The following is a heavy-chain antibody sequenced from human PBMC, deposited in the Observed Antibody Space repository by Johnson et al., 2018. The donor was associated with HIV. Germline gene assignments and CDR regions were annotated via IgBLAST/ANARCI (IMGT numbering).Heavy chain of an antibody. Sequence: QVQLVESGGGVVQPGRSLRLSCAASGFTFSSYAMHWVRQAPGKGLEWVAVISYDGSNEYYADSVKGRFTISRDNSKNTLFLQMNSLRAGDTAVYYCARAWGDLAPDAFDIWGLGTMVTVSS. J-gene: IGHJ3*02. CDR3: ARAWGDLAPDAFDI. D-gene: IGHD7-27*01. CDR2: ISYDGSNE. CDR1: GFTFSSYA. V-gene: IGHV3-30-3*01.